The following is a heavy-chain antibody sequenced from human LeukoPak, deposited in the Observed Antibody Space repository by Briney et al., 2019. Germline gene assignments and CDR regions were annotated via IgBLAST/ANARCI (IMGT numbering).Heavy chain of an antibody. CDR1: GFTVSSNY. J-gene: IGHJ3*02. V-gene: IGHV3-53*01. Sequence: GGSLRLSCAASGFTVSSNYMSWVRQAPGKGLEWVSVIYSGGSTYYADSVKGRFTISRDNSKNTLYLQMNSLRAEDTAVYCCARDRAAAGSFDAFDIWGQGTMVTVSS. CDR2: IYSGGST. CDR3: ARDRAAAGSFDAFDI. D-gene: IGHD6-13*01.